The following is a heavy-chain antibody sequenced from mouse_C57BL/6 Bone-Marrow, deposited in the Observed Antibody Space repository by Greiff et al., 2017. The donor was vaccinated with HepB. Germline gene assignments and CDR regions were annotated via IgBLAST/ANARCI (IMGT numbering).Heavy chain of an antibody. D-gene: IGHD2-4*01. V-gene: IGHV1-81*01. CDR1: GYTFTSYG. CDR3: ARQRDYDVIDY. Sequence: QVQLKQSGAELARPGASVKLSCKASGYTFTSYGISWVKQRTGQGLEWIGEIYPRSGNTYYNEKFKGKATLTADKSSSTAYMELRSLTSEDSAVYFCARQRDYDVIDYWGQGTTLTVSS. CDR2: IYPRSGNT. J-gene: IGHJ2*01.